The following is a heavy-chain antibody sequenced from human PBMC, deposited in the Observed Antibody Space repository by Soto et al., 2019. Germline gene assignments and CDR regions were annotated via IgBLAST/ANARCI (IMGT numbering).Heavy chain of an antibody. Sequence: QVQLVQSGAEVKKPGASVKVSCKVSGYTLTELSMHWVRQAPGKGLEWMGGFDPEDGETIYAQKFQGRVTMPEDTSTDTAYMELSSLRSEDAAVYYCATDSRIVGAPTWGWGWFDPWGQGTLVTVSS. D-gene: IGHD1-26*01. J-gene: IGHJ5*02. CDR1: GYTLTELS. CDR3: ATDSRIVGAPTWGWGWFDP. CDR2: FDPEDGET. V-gene: IGHV1-24*01.